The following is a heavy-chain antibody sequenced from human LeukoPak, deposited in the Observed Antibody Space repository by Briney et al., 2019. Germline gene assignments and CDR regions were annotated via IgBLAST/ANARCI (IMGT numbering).Heavy chain of an antibody. CDR2: IRYDGSNK. CDR3: ARVDVGATPGGN. J-gene: IGHJ4*02. Sequence: GGSLRLSCAASGFTFSSYGMHWVRQAPGKGLEWVAFIRYDGSNKYYADSVKGRFTISRDNSKNTLYLQMNSLRSDDTAVYYCARVDVGATPGGNWGQGTLVTVSS. V-gene: IGHV3-30*02. D-gene: IGHD1-26*01. CDR1: GFTFSSYG.